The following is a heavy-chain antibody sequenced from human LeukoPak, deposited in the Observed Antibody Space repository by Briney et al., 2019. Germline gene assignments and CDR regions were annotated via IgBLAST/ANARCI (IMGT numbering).Heavy chain of an antibody. CDR3: ARSIAARRPTSL. CDR1: GGSISSSSYY. V-gene: IGHV4-39*07. D-gene: IGHD6-6*01. Sequence: SETLSLTCTVSGGSISSSSYYWGWIRQPPGKGLEWIGSIYYSGSTYYNPSLKSRVTISVDTSKNQFSLKLSSVTAADTAVYYCARSIAARRPTSLWGQGTLVTVSS. J-gene: IGHJ4*02. CDR2: IYYSGST.